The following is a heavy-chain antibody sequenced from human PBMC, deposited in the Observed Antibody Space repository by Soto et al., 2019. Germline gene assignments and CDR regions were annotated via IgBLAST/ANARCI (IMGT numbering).Heavy chain of an antibody. CDR3: ARDGAEYYDSSGYADY. D-gene: IGHD3-22*01. CDR1: GFTFSSYS. J-gene: IGHJ4*02. CDR2: ISSSSSTI. V-gene: IGHV3-48*02. Sequence: GGSLRLSCAASGFTFSSYSMNWVRQAPGKGLEWVSYISSSSSTIYYADSVKGRFTISRDNAKNSLYLQMNSLRDEDTAVYYCARDGAEYYDSSGYADYWGQGTLVTVSS.